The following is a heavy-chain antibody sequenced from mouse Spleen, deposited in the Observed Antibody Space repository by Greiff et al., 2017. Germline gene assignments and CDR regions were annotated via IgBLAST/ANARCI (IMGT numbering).Heavy chain of an antibody. CDR3: VRGGGYDAVFPMDY. CDR1: GFSLTSYE. CDR2: IWTGGST. D-gene: IGHD2-2*01. J-gene: IGHJ4*01. Sequence: VQVVESGPGLVAPSQSLFITCTVSGFSLTSYEINWVRQPPGKGLEWLGVIWTGGSTNYNSALISRLSISKENSKSLVFLKMNSLQTDDTAIYYCVRGGGYDAVFPMDYWGQGTSVTVSS. V-gene: IGHV2S3*01.